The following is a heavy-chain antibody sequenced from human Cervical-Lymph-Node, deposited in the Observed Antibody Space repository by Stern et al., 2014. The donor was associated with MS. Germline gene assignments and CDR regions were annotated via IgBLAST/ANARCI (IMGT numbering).Heavy chain of an antibody. V-gene: IGHV4-59*01. CDR1: GGSISSYY. D-gene: IGHD3-10*01. Sequence: QLQLQESGPGLVKPSETLSLTCTVSGGSISSYYWSWIRQPPWKGLEWIGHIYYSGSTNYNPSLKSRVTISVDTSKNQFSLKLSSVTAADTAVYYCARSPYYYGSGSYSPRYYYYGMDVWGQGTTVTVSS. J-gene: IGHJ6*02. CDR2: IYYSGST. CDR3: ARSPYYYGSGSYSPRYYYYGMDV.